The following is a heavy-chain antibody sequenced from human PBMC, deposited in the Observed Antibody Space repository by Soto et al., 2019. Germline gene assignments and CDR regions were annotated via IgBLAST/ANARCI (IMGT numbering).Heavy chain of an antibody. CDR2: INPSGGST. J-gene: IGHJ4*02. CDR3: ARDGPHPWKLRSGISDY. Sequence: ASVKVSCKASGYTFTSYYMHWVRQAPGQGLEWMGIINPSGGSTSYAQKFQGRVTMTRDTSTSTVYMELSSLRSEDTAVYYCARDGPHPWKLRSGISDYWGQGTLVTVSS. CDR1: GYTFTSYY. D-gene: IGHD1-26*01. V-gene: IGHV1-46*01.